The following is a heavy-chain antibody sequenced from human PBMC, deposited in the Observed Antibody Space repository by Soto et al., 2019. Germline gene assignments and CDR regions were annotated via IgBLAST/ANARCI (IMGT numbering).Heavy chain of an antibody. J-gene: IGHJ4*02. CDR3: ARLPDVDDRYYFEY. V-gene: IGHV3-7*01. CDR2: INQDGSGK. Sequence: EVQLVESGVGLIKPGGSLGLSCAASGFTFSDYWMSWVRQAPGKGLEWLANINQDGSGKYYVVSVKGRFTISRDNAKNSVYLQMNSLRAEDMAVYYCARLPDVDDRYYFEYWGQGTLVTVSS. CDR1: GFTFSDYW. D-gene: IGHD2-2*01.